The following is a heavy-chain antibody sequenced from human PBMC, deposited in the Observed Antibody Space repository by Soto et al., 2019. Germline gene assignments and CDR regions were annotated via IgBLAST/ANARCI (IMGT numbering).Heavy chain of an antibody. CDR1: GYTFTSYG. CDR3: ARELGDYVWGSYRFDPTNWFDP. V-gene: IGHV1-18*01. D-gene: IGHD3-16*02. Sequence: ASVKVSCKASGYTFTSYGISWVRQAPGQWLEWMGWISAYNGNTNYAQKLQGRVTMTTGTSTSTAYMGLRSLRSDDTAVYYCARELGDYVWGSYRFDPTNWFDPWGQGTLVTVSS. J-gene: IGHJ5*02. CDR2: ISAYNGNT.